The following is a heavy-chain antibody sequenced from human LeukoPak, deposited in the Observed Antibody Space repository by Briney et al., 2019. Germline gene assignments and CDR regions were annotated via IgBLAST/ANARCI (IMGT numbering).Heavy chain of an antibody. CDR3: ARYERGAAASAWYRDY. D-gene: IGHD6-13*01. Sequence: GSSVKVSCKASGGTFSSYAISWVRQAPGQGLEWMGGIIPIFGTANYAQKFQGRVTITADESTSTAYMELSSLRSEDTAVYYCARYERGAAASAWYRDYWGQGTLVTVSS. CDR1: GGTFSSYA. J-gene: IGHJ4*02. V-gene: IGHV1-69*01. CDR2: IIPIFGTA.